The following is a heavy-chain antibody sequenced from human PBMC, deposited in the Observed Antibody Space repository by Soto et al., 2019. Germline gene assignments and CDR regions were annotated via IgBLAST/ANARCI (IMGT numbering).Heavy chain of an antibody. J-gene: IGHJ1*01. D-gene: IGHD4-17*01. V-gene: IGHV4-34*01. Sequence: SETLSLTCAVYGGSFSDFYWNWIRQPPGKGLEWIGEINHSGSTNYNPSLKSRLTMSVDMSKNQFSLKLSSMTAADTAIYYCARGTTVTAGYFHHWGQGTLVTVSS. CDR3: ARGTTVTAGYFHH. CDR2: INHSGST. CDR1: GGSFSDFY.